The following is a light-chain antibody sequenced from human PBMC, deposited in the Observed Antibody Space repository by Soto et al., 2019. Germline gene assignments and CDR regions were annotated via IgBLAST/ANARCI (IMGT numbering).Light chain of an antibody. CDR2: AAS. J-gene: IGKJ1*01. CDR3: QQYNNWPPWT. V-gene: IGKV1-39*01. Sequence: DIQMTQSPSSLSASVGDRVTITCRASQSISTYLNWYQQKAGLALKLLIYAASSLQSGVPSRFSGSGSGTEFTLTISSLQSEDFAVYYCQQYNNWPPWTFGQGTKVDIK. CDR1: QSISTY.